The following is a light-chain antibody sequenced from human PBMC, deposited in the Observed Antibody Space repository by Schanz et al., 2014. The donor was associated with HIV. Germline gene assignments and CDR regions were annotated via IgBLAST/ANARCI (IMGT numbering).Light chain of an antibody. V-gene: IGKV3D-20*02. CDR2: ATS. CDR1: QSVGGSQ. Sequence: EIVLTQSPGRLSLSPGERATLSCRASQSVGGSQLAWFQLKRGQPPRLLIYATSFRAPGIPDRFIGSGSGTDFTLTISSLEPEDFAIYYCQQRSSWPRLTFGGGTKVEIK. CDR3: QQRSSWPRLT. J-gene: IGKJ4*01.